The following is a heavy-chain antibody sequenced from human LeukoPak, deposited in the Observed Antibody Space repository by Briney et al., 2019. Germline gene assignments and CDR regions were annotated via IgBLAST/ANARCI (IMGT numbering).Heavy chain of an antibody. J-gene: IGHJ4*02. CDR1: GFTFSNYW. CDR2: IKEDGSVK. Sequence: GSLRLSCAASGFTFSNYWMSWVRQAPGKGLEWVANIKEDGSVKYYVDSVKGRFIISRDNAKNSLYLQMNSLRAEDTAVYYCARDLSEYPYPEVTLDYWGQGTLVTVSS. V-gene: IGHV3-7*01. D-gene: IGHD2-15*01. CDR3: ARDLSEYPYPEVTLDY.